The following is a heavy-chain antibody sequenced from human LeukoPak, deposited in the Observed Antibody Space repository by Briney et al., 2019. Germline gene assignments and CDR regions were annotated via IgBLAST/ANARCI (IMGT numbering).Heavy chain of an antibody. CDR1: GGSISGYF. Sequence: SETPALTCTVPGGSISGYFWSCIRQPPGQGLELIGYIYSSGTTLYNPSLKSRVTMSVDSSRSQVSLKLSSVSAADTAVYYCARTGGSGYNFDYWGQGTLVTVSS. J-gene: IGHJ4*02. V-gene: IGHV4-59*12. D-gene: IGHD5-12*01. CDR3: ARTGGSGYNFDY. CDR2: IYSSGTT.